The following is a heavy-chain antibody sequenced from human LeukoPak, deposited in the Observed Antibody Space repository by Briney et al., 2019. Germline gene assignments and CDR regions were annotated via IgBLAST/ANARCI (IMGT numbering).Heavy chain of an antibody. Sequence: GGSLRLSCAASGFTFSSYAMSWVRQASGKGLEWVSSIVGSGTYYADSVKGRFTISRDNSKNTLYLQMSSLRAEDTAVYYCAKEHMAAAVYYFDYWGQGTLVTVSS. CDR2: IVGSGT. CDR3: AKEHMAAAVYYFDY. CDR1: GFTFSSYA. D-gene: IGHD6-13*01. J-gene: IGHJ4*02. V-gene: IGHV3-23*01.